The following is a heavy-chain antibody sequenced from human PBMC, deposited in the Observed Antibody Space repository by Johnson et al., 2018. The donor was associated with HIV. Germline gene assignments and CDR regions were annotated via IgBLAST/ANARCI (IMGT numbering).Heavy chain of an antibody. CDR2: IYSGGST. V-gene: IGHV3-66*01. D-gene: IGHD3-10*01. CDR3: ASEVRGVLDI. J-gene: IGHJ3*02. CDR1: GFTVSSNY. Sequence: VQLVESGGGVVQPGRSLRLSCAASGFTVSSNYMSWVRQAPGKGLEWVSVIYSGGSTYYADSVKGRFTISRDNSKNTLYLQMNSLRVEDTAVNYCASEVRGVLDIWGQGTMVTVSS.